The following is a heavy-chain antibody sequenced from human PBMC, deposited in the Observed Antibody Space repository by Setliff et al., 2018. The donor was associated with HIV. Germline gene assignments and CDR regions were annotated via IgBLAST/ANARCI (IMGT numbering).Heavy chain of an antibody. CDR2: SNQSGSG. Sequence: PSETLSLTCSVSGGSISSSAYYWGWIRQPPGKGLEWIGESNQSGSGNYNPSLKSRVTISVDTSRNEFILNMGSVTAADTAVYYCAKGRRGYDSRLFYYGSQSFYMYYYGMDVWGQGTTVTVSS. D-gene: IGHD5-12*01. CDR3: AKGRRGYDSRLFYYGSQSFYMYYYGMDV. V-gene: IGHV4-39*06. CDR1: GGSISSSAYY. J-gene: IGHJ6*02.